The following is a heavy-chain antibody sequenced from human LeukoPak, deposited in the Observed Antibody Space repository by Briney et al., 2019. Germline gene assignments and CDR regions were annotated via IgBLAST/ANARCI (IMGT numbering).Heavy chain of an antibody. Sequence: SVKVSCKASGYTFTSYDINWVRQATGQGLEWMGGIIPIFGTANYAQKFQGRVTITTDESTSTAYMELSSLRSEDTAVYYCASGGGHLWLDYWGQGTLVTVSS. D-gene: IGHD3-3*02. CDR1: GYTFTSYD. V-gene: IGHV1-69*05. J-gene: IGHJ4*02. CDR2: IIPIFGTA. CDR3: ASGGGHLWLDY.